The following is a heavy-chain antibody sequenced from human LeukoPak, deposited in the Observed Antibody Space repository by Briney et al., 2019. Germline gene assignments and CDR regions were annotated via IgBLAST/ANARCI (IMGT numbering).Heavy chain of an antibody. J-gene: IGHJ6*02. CDR2: ISYDGSNK. Sequence: PGGSLRLSCAASGFTFSSYGMHWVRQAPGKGLEWVAVISYDGSNKYYADSVKGRFTISRDNSKNTLYLQMNSLRAEDTAVYYCAKDLGYTYGMDVWGQGTTVTVSS. CDR3: AKDLGYTYGMDV. D-gene: IGHD6-13*01. CDR1: GFTFSSYG. V-gene: IGHV3-30*18.